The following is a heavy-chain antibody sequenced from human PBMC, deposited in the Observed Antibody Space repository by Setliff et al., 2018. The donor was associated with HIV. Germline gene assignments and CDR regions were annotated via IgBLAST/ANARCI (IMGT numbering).Heavy chain of an antibody. V-gene: IGHV4-31*03. Sequence: SETLSLTCTVSGGSISSGGYYWSWIRQHPGKGLEWIGYIYYSGSTYYNPSLKGRVTISVDTSKNQFSLKLSSVTAADTAVYYCASSGRYYDFWSGYYKGTDAFDIWGQGTMVTVSS. J-gene: IGHJ3*02. CDR2: IYYSGST. CDR3: ASSGRYYDFWSGYYKGTDAFDI. CDR1: GGSISSGGYY. D-gene: IGHD3-3*01.